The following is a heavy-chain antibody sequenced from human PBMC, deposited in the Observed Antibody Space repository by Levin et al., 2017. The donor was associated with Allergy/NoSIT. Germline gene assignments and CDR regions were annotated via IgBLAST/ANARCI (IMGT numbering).Heavy chain of an antibody. CDR3: TREGPFRGDYIDWYFDL. V-gene: IGHV3-49*03. Sequence: PGGSLRLSCTASGFTFGDYAMSWFRQAPGKGLEWVGFIRSKAYGGTTEYAASVKGRFTISRDDSKSIAYLQMNSLKTEDTAVYYCTREGPFRGDYIDWYFDLWGRGTLVTVSS. CDR1: GFTFGDYA. J-gene: IGHJ2*01. CDR2: IRSKAYGGTT. D-gene: IGHD4-17*01.